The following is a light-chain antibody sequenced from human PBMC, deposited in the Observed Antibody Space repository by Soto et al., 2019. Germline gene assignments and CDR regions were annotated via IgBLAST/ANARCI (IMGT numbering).Light chain of an antibody. Sequence: QSVLTQPPSASGTPGQRVTISCSGSSSNIGSRTVNWYQQLPGTAPKLLIYGNNQRPPGVPDRFSGSKSGASASLAISGLQSEDEADYYCAAWDDSLNVVFGGGTQLTVL. V-gene: IGLV1-44*01. CDR2: GNN. J-gene: IGLJ2*01. CDR3: AAWDDSLNVV. CDR1: SSNIGSRT.